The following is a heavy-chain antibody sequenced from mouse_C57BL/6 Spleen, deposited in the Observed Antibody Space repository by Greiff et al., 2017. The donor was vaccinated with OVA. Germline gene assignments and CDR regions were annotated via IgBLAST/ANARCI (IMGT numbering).Heavy chain of an antibody. CDR2: INPNNGGT. Sequence: EVKLMESGPELVKPGASVKMSCKASGYTFTDYNMHWVKQSPGKSLEWIGYINPNNGGTSYNQKFKGKATLTVNKSSSTAYMELRSLTSEDSAVYYCARRTAQIFDDWGQGTTLTVSS. D-gene: IGHD3-2*02. CDR3: ARRTAQIFDD. J-gene: IGHJ2*01. V-gene: IGHV1-22*01. CDR1: GYTFTDYN.